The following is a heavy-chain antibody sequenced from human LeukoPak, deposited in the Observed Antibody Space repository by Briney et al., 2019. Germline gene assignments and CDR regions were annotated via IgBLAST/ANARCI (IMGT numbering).Heavy chain of an antibody. V-gene: IGHV3-30*02. CDR3: AKDGGQGADY. J-gene: IGHJ4*02. Sequence: GGSLRLSCAASGFTLSSYSMHWVRQAPGKGLEWVAFIRYDGSNKKYADSVKGRLTISRDNSKNTLYLQMNSLRAEDMAVYYCAKDGGQGADYWGQGTLVTVSS. D-gene: IGHD3-16*01. CDR1: GFTLSSYS. CDR2: IRYDGSNK.